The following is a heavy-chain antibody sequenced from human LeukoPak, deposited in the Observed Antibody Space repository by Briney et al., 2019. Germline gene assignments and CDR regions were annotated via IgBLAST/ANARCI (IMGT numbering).Heavy chain of an antibody. CDR2: IYTSGNT. J-gene: IGHJ4*02. D-gene: IGHD6-13*01. Sequence: SETLSLTCTVSGGSISSGTSYWNWIRQPAGRGLEWIGRIYTSGNTNYHPSLKNRVTISVDTSKNQFSLKLSSVTAADTAVYYCARDDLIATAGTRGLDNWGQGTLVTVSS. V-gene: IGHV4-61*02. CDR1: GGSISSGTSY. CDR3: ARDDLIATAGTRGLDN.